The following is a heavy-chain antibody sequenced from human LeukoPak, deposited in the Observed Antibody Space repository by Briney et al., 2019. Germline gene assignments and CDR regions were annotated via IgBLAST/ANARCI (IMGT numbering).Heavy chain of an antibody. Sequence: KPSETLSLTCNVSGGSISSCSYYWSWIRQPAGKGLVWIGRIYTSGSTNYTPSLKSRVTISVDTSKNQFSLKLSSVTAADTAVYYCAYTSYYDFWSGYHHDSSSRTHFDYWGQGTLVTVSS. J-gene: IGHJ4*02. V-gene: IGHV4-61*02. D-gene: IGHD3-3*01. CDR3: AYTSYYDFWSGYHHDSSSRTHFDY. CDR1: GGSISSCSYY. CDR2: IYTSGST.